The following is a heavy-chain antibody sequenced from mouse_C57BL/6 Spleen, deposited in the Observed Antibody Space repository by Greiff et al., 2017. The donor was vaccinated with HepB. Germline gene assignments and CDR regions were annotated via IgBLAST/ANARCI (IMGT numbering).Heavy chain of an antibody. CDR1: GYTFTSYW. J-gene: IGHJ3*01. CDR2: IYPSDSET. D-gene: IGHD3-2*02. V-gene: IGHV1-61*01. CDR3: ARRRKTAQATSPFAY. Sequence: QVQLQQSGAELVRPGSSVKLSCKASGYTFTSYWMDWVKQRPGQGLEWIGNIYPSDSETHYNQKFKDKATLTVDKSSSTAYMQLSSLTSEDSAVYYCARRRKTAQATSPFAYWGQGTLVTVSA.